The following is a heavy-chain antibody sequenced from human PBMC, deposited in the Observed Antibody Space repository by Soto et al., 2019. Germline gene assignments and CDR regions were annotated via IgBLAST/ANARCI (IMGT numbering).Heavy chain of an antibody. J-gene: IGHJ6*02. CDR2: IWYDGSNK. CDR3: AREGYYYDSSGEPSTGMDV. V-gene: IGHV3-33*01. Sequence: QVQLVESGGGVVQPGRSLRLSCAASGFTFSSYGMHWVRQAPGKGLEWVAVIWYDGSNKYYADSVKGRFTISRDNSKNTLYLQMNSLRAEDTAVYYCAREGYYYDSSGEPSTGMDVWGQGTTVTVSS. CDR1: GFTFSSYG. D-gene: IGHD3-22*01.